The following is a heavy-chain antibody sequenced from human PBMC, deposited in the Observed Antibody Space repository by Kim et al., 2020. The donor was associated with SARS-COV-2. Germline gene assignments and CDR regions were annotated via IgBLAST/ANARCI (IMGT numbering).Heavy chain of an antibody. CDR2: INHSGST. J-gene: IGHJ3*02. CDR3: ARGRREPHIQYQLLYPHTFDI. V-gene: IGHV4-34*01. D-gene: IGHD2-2*02. CDR1: GGSFSGYY. Sequence: SETLSLTCAVYGGSFSGYYWSWIRQPPGKGLEWIGEINHSGSTNYNPSLKSRVTKSVDTSKNQFSLRLSSVTAADTAVYYCARGRREPHIQYQLLYPHTFDIWGQGTMVTVSS.